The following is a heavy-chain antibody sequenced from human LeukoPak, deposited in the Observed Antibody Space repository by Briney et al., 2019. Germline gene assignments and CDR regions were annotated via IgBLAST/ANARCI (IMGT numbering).Heavy chain of an antibody. J-gene: IGHJ4*02. CDR2: IISIFGTA. CDR1: GYTFTEYY. CDR3: ARDHDPYYYGSGSYYSDY. Sequence: ASVKVSCKASGYTFTEYYMHWVRQAPGQGLEWMGGIISIFGTANYAQKFQGRVTITADESTSTAYMELSSLRSEDTAVYYCARDHDPYYYGSGSYYSDYWGQGTLVTVSS. V-gene: IGHV1-69*13. D-gene: IGHD3-10*01.